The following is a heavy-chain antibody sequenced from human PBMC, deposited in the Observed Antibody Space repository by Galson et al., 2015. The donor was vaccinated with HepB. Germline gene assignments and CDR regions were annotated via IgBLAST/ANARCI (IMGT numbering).Heavy chain of an antibody. V-gene: IGHV3-21*01. CDR1: GFTFGDYA. Sequence: SLRLSCAASGFTFGDYAMSWFRQAPGKGLEWVSSISSDSTYIFYADSVKGRFTISRDNAKNSLSLQINNLRAEDTALYYCARDRPLGTPLDYWGQGTLVTVSS. CDR3: ARDRPLGTPLDY. D-gene: IGHD7-27*01. CDR2: ISSDSTYI. J-gene: IGHJ4*02.